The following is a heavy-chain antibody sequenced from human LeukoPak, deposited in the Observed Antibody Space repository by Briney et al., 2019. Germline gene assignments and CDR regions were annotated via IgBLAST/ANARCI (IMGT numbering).Heavy chain of an antibody. CDR2: IYSGGST. CDR3: AKDGPYDFWSGYRNWFDP. V-gene: IGHV3-66*01. Sequence: GGSLRLSCAASGFTVSSNYMSWVRQAPGKGLEWVSVIYSGGSTYYADSVKGRFTISRDNSKNTLYLQMNSLRAEDTAVYYCAKDGPYDFWSGYRNWFDPRGQGALVTVSS. J-gene: IGHJ5*02. D-gene: IGHD3-3*01. CDR1: GFTVSSNY.